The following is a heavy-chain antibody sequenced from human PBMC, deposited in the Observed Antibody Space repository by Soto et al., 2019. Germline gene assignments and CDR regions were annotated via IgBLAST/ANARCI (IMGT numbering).Heavy chain of an antibody. CDR1: GGSISSGGYY. Sequence: SETLSLTCTVSGGSISSGGYYWSWIRQHPGKGLEWIGYIYYSGSTYYNPSLKSRVTISVDTSKNQFSLKLSSVTAADTAVYYCARAMIVVVTSAFDIWGQGTMVT. V-gene: IGHV4-31*03. J-gene: IGHJ3*02. CDR2: IYYSGST. D-gene: IGHD3-22*01. CDR3: ARAMIVVVTSAFDI.